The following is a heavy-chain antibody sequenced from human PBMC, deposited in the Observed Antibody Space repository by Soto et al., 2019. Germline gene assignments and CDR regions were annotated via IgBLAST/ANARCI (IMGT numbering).Heavy chain of an antibody. Sequence: GGSLRLSCAASGFTFSSYDMHWVRQATGKGLEWVSAIGTAGDTYYPGSVKGRFTISRENAKNSLYLQMNSLRAGDTAVYYCARGLSGSYSGSAFDIWGQGTMVTVSS. J-gene: IGHJ3*02. CDR2: IGTAGDT. CDR1: GFTFSSYD. CDR3: ARGLSGSYSGSAFDI. D-gene: IGHD1-26*01. V-gene: IGHV3-13*01.